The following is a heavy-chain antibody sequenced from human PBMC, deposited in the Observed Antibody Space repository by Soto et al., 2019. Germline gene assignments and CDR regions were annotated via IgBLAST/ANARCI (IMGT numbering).Heavy chain of an antibody. D-gene: IGHD6-19*01. CDR2: VNPSSGAT. V-gene: IGHV1-46*01. CDR1: GYTFTSYH. CDR3: ARVSTDNIGWYYFDS. Sequence: QVQLVQFGAEVKKPGASVKVSCKASGYTFTSYHLHWVRQAPGQGLEWMGVVNPSSGATTYAQNFQGSVTRARDESTSTGAMELSSLRSDDTAVYYCARVSTDNIGWYYFDSWGQGTLVTVS. J-gene: IGHJ4*02.